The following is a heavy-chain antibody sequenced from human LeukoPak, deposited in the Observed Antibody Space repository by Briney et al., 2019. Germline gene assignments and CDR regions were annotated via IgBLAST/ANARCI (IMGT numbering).Heavy chain of an antibody. CDR3: ARDLAGSRDK. J-gene: IGHJ4*02. D-gene: IGHD2-15*01. CDR2: INTDGSTT. Sequence: PGESLRLSCVDSEFTFSSYWMHWVRQAPGEGLVWVSRINTDGSTTDYADSVKGRFTISRDNAKNTLYLQMNSLRAEDTAVYYCARDLAGSRDKWGQGTLVTVSS. CDR1: EFTFSSYW. V-gene: IGHV3-74*01.